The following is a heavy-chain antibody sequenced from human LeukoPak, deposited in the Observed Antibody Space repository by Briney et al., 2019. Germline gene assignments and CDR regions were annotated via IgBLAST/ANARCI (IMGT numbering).Heavy chain of an antibody. V-gene: IGHV4-59*01. CDR1: GGSISSYY. CDR2: IYYSGST. D-gene: IGHD2-2*01. Sequence: SETQSLTCTVSGGSISSYYWSWIRQPPGKGLEWIGYIYYSGSTNYNPSLKSRVTISVDTSKSQFSLKLSSVTAADTAVYYCARAGYCSSTSCWAWFDPWGQGTLVTVSS. CDR3: ARAGYCSSTSCWAWFDP. J-gene: IGHJ5*02.